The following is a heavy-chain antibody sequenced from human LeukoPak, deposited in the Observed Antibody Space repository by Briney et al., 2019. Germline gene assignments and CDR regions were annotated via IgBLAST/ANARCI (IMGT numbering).Heavy chain of an antibody. D-gene: IGHD2/OR15-2a*01. V-gene: IGHV3-74*01. CDR3: VSFYETY. CDR1: GNYW. CDR2: NNSDGSWT. J-gene: IGHJ4*02. Sequence: GGSLRLSCAASGNYWMHWVRQAPGKGLVWVSHNNSDGSWTSYADSVKGRFTISKDNAKNTVYLQMNSLRAEDTAVYYCVSFYETYWGRGILVTVSS.